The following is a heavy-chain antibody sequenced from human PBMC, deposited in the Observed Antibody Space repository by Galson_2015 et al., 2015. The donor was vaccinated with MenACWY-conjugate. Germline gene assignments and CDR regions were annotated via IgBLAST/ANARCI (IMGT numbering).Heavy chain of an antibody. CDR2: IRYDGNNK. V-gene: IGHV3-30*02. Sequence: SLRLSCAASGFTFSNYGMHWVRQAPGKGLEWVAFIRYDGNNKYDADSVKGRFTISRDNSKNTLYLQMNILRAEDTVVYYCAKDFLFDSGGPVEDWGQGTLVTVSS. J-gene: IGHJ4*02. CDR1: GFTFSNYG. CDR3: AKDFLFDSGGPVED. D-gene: IGHD3-22*01.